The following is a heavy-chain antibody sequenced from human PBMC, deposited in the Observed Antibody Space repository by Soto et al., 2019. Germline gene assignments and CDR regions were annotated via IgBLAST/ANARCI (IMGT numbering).Heavy chain of an antibody. Sequence: ASVKVSCKASGYTFTSYYMHWVRQAPGQGLEWMGIINPSGGSTSYAQKFQGRVTMTRDTSTSTVYMELSSLRSEDTAVYYCARDLGDFWSGFNPYYYGMDVWGQGTTVTVS. CDR1: GYTFTSYY. D-gene: IGHD3-3*01. J-gene: IGHJ6*02. CDR3: ARDLGDFWSGFNPYYYGMDV. V-gene: IGHV1-46*01. CDR2: INPSGGST.